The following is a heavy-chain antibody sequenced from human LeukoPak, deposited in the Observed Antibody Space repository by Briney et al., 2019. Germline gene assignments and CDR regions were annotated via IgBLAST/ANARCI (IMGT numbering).Heavy chain of an antibody. CDR2: ISYSGST. Sequence: PSETLSLTCTVSGGSISSFHWSWIRQPPGKGLEWFGYISYSGSTNYNPSLKSRVTISVDTSKNQFSLNLRSVTAADTAVYYCARHLDYYGSGSYEHWGQGTLVTVSS. CDR3: ARHLDYYGSGSYEH. J-gene: IGHJ1*01. CDR1: GGSISSFH. V-gene: IGHV4-59*08. D-gene: IGHD3-10*01.